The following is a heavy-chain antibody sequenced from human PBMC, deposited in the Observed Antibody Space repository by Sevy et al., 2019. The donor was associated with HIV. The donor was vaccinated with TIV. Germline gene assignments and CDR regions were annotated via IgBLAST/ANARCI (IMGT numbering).Heavy chain of an antibody. J-gene: IGHJ6*03. CDR2: IRSKAYGGTT. CDR1: GFTFGDHA. D-gene: IGHD6-13*01. Sequence: GGSLRLSCTASGFTFGDHAMSWFRQAPGKGLEWVGFIRSKAYGGTTEYAASVKGRITISRDDSNSIAYLQMNSLKTEDTAMYYCTRDRNSRNYYMDVWGKGTTVTVSS. V-gene: IGHV3-49*03. CDR3: TRDRNSRNYYMDV.